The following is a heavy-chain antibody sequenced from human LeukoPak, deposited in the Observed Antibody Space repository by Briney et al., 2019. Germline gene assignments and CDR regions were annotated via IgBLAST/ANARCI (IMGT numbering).Heavy chain of an antibody. V-gene: IGHV4-34*01. CDR3: ARGSERTWIQLWLPYPYYFDY. CDR2: INHSGST. D-gene: IGHD5-18*01. CDR1: GGPFSGYY. J-gene: IGHJ4*02. Sequence: SETLSLTCAVYGGPFSGYYWSWIRQPPGKGLEWIGEINHSGSTNYNPSLKSRVTISVGTSKNQFSLKLSSVTAADTAVYYCARGSERTWIQLWLPYPYYFDYWGQGTLVTVSS.